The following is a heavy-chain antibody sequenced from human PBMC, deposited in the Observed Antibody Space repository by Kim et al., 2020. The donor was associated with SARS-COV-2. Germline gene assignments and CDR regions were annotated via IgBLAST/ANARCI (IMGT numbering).Heavy chain of an antibody. CDR1: GFSISSGNY. D-gene: IGHD3-9*01. CDR3: AREDFTGYYGTDY. Sequence: SETLSLTCNVSGFSISSGNYCGWIRQPPGKGLEWIGSIYHSGGAYYNPSLRSRVTITVDTSKNQFSLKLSSVTAAATAIDYCAREDFTGYYGTDYSVQGT. V-gene: IGHV4-38-2*02. J-gene: IGHJ4*02. CDR2: IYHSGGA.